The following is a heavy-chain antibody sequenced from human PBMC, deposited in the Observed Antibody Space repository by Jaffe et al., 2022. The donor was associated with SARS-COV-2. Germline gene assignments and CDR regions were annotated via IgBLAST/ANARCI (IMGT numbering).Heavy chain of an antibody. Sequence: QVQLQQWGAGLLKPSETLSLTCAVYGGSFSGYYWSWIRQPPGKGLEWIGEINHSGSTNYNPSLKSRVTISVDTSKNQFSLKLSSVTAADTAVYYCARIGKQWLGSYFDYWGQGTLVTVSS. CDR2: INHSGST. J-gene: IGHJ4*02. D-gene: IGHD6-19*01. CDR3: ARIGKQWLGSYFDY. CDR1: GGSFSGYY. V-gene: IGHV4-34*01.